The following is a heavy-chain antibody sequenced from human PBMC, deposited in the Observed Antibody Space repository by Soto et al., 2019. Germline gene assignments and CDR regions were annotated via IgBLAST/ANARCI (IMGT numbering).Heavy chain of an antibody. Sequence: WGSLGLSCAASGFTVSSNYMNWVRQAPGKGLDCLSTIYGGGSTYYAESVKGRFTISRDNSKNTLYLQMNNLRAEDTAVYYCAGRVGGTNYGMDVWGQGTTVTVSS. CDR1: GFTVSSNY. CDR2: IYGGGST. J-gene: IGHJ6*02. V-gene: IGHV3-53*01. CDR3: AGRVGGTNYGMDV. D-gene: IGHD1-26*01.